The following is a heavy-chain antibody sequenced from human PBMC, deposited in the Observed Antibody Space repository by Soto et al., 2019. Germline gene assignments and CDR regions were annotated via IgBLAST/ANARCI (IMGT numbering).Heavy chain of an antibody. V-gene: IGHV3-23*01. D-gene: IGHD3-22*01. CDR1: EFTFSNYA. CDR3: AKNPGYYYDSTGYHFDY. CDR2: ISYGGGTT. Sequence: PGGSLRLSWAASEFTFSNYAMSWVRQAPGKGLEWVSAISYGGGTTYYADSVKGRFTISRDNSKNTLYLQMNSLRAEDTAVYFCAKNPGYYYDSTGYHFDYWAQGTLVTLSS. J-gene: IGHJ4*02.